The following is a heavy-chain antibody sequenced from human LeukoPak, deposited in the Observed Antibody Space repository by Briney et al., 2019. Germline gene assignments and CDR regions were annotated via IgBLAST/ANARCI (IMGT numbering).Heavy chain of an antibody. CDR3: ARDGLPCSSYYRPFDY. J-gene: IGHJ4*02. CDR2: ISSGSGYI. V-gene: IGHV3-21*01. Sequence: GGSLRLSCAASGFTFSSYSINWVRQAPGKGLEWVSSISSGSGYIYYADSVKGRFTISRDDAKNSLYLQMNSLRADDTAVYYCARDGLPCSSYYRPFDYWGQGTLVTVSS. CDR1: GFTFSSYS. D-gene: IGHD6-13*01.